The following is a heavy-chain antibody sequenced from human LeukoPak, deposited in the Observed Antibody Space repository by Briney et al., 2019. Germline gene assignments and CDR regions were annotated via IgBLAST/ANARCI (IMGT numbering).Heavy chain of an antibody. Sequence: GGTLRLSCAASGFTFSSYGMSWVRQGPGKGLEWVSGISGSGGSTQYADSVKGRFTISRDNSKNTLHLQMNSLRAEDTAVYYCVESGTYYYDSSGYYYWGQGTLVTVSS. CDR3: VESGTYYYDSSGYYY. V-gene: IGHV3-23*01. J-gene: IGHJ4*02. D-gene: IGHD3-22*01. CDR1: GFTFSSYG. CDR2: ISGSGGST.